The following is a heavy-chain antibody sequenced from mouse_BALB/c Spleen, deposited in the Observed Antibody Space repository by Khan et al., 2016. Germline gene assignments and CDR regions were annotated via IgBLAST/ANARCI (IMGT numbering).Heavy chain of an antibody. J-gene: IGHJ1*01. CDR1: GYSITSDYA. Sequence: EVQLQESGPGLVKPSQSLSLTCTVTGYSITSDYAWNWIRQFPGNKLEWMGYISCSGSTSYNPSLKSRISITRDTSKNQFFLQLNSVTTEDTATYYCAKGTWYFDVWGAGTTVTVSS. CDR2: ISCSGST. CDR3: AKGTWYFDV. V-gene: IGHV3-2*02. D-gene: IGHD3-3*01.